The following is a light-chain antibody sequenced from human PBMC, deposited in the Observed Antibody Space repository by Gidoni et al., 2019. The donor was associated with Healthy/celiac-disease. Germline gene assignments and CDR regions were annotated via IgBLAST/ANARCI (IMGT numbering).Light chain of an antibody. CDR2: EVS. V-gene: IGLV2-14*01. J-gene: IGLJ2*01. CDR1: SSDVGGYNY. CDR3: SSYTSSSTRVV. Sequence: QPALTQPASVSGSPGQSITISCTGTSSDVGGYNYVSWYQQLPGKAPKLMIDEVSNRPSGVSNRFSGSKSGNTASLTISGLQAEDEADYYCSSYTSSSTRVVFGGGTKLTVL.